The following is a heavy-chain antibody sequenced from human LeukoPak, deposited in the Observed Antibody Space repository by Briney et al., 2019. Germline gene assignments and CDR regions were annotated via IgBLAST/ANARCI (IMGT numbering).Heavy chain of an antibody. Sequence: GGSLRLSCAASGFTFSSYGMSWDRQAPGKGLQWVSGISVSGGTTHYADSVKGRFTISRDNSKHTLYLQMNSLRAEDTALYYCTKGFYDSGSSLSALDHWGQGTLVTVSS. CDR2: ISVSGGTT. CDR1: GFTFSSYG. CDR3: TKGFYDSGSSLSALDH. J-gene: IGHJ4*02. D-gene: IGHD3-10*01. V-gene: IGHV3-23*01.